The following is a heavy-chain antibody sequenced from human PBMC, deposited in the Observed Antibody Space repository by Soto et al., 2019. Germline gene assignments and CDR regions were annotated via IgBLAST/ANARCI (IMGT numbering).Heavy chain of an antibody. CDR1: GGSISSYY. Sequence: LSLTCTVSGGSISSYYWSWIRQPPGKGLEWIGYIYYSGSTNYNPSLKSRVTISVDTSKNQFSLKLSSVTAADTAVYYCARPWGPYSNYHLDYWGQGTPVTVSS. V-gene: IGHV4-59*01. D-gene: IGHD4-4*01. CDR2: IYYSGST. J-gene: IGHJ4*02. CDR3: ARPWGPYSNYHLDY.